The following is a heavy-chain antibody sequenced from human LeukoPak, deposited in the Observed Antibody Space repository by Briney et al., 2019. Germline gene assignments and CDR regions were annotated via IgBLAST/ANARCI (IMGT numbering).Heavy chain of an antibody. J-gene: IGHJ4*02. D-gene: IGHD3-22*01. CDR3: ARDYYYDSSGYPGGIDY. V-gene: IGHV1-2*02. CDR1: GYTFTGYC. CDR2: INPNSGGT. Sequence: ASVKVSCKASGYTFTGYCMHWVRQAPGQGREWMGWINPNSGGTNYAQKFQGRVTMTRDTSISTAYMALSRLRSDDTAVYYCARDYYYDSSGYPGGIDYWGQGTLVTVSS.